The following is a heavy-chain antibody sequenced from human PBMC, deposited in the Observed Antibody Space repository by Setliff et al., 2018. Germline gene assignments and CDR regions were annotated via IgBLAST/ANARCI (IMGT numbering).Heavy chain of an antibody. CDR3: AKCTSWDSHYPYFDY. CDR1: GFAFSTYA. CDR2: FYDSRGDT. V-gene: IGHV3-23*03. D-gene: IGHD4-4*01. Sequence: PGESLKISCAASGFAFSTYAVSWVRQAPGKGLEWASIFYDSRGDTYYTDSVKGRFTVSKDNSKNTMYLQMNSLRDEDTAIYFCAKCTSWDSHYPYFDYWGQGALVTVSS. J-gene: IGHJ4*02.